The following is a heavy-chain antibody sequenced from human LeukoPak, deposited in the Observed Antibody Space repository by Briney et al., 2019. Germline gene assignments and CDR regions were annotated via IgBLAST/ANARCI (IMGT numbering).Heavy chain of an antibody. J-gene: IGHJ6*03. CDR3: ARETSQKGAHYMDV. CDR1: GDSISSNNYY. V-gene: IGHV4-39*07. D-gene: IGHD3-16*01. Sequence: SETLSLTCTVSGDSISSNNYYWGWIRQPPGKGLEWIGSIYYSGSTYYNPSLKSRVTISVDTSKNQFSLKLRSVTAADTAVYYCARETSQKGAHYMDVWGKGTTVTISS. CDR2: IYYSGST.